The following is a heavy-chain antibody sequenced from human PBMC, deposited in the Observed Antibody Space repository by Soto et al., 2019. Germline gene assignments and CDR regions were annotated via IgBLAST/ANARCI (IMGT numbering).Heavy chain of an antibody. CDR2: LIWNTGNT. V-gene: IGHV3-9*02. CDR1: GFTSDYHG. J-gene: IGHJ4*02. CDR3: VKDIEPGGAAY. Sequence: LRLSCAASGFTSDYHGMHWVRQAPGKGLEWVSGLIWNTGNTGYADSVKGRFTISRDNAKNSLYLQMNSLRVEDTAFYYCVKDIEPGGAAYWGQGTLVTVSS. D-gene: IGHD3-16*01.